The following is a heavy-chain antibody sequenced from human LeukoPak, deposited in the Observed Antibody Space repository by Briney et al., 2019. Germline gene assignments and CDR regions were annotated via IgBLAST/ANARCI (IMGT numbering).Heavy chain of an antibody. Sequence: PGGSLRLSCAASGFTFSSYSMNWVRQAPGKGLEWVSYISSSSSTIYYADSVKGRFTISRDNSKNTLYLQMNSLRAEDTAVYYCAKDPHSGSYLNWFDPWGQGTLVAVSS. CDR1: GFTFSSYS. V-gene: IGHV3-48*01. CDR3: AKDPHSGSYLNWFDP. D-gene: IGHD1-26*01. CDR2: ISSSSSTI. J-gene: IGHJ5*02.